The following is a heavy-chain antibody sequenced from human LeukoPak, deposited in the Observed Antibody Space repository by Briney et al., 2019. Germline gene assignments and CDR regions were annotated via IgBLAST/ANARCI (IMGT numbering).Heavy chain of an antibody. CDR2: IWYDGSNK. J-gene: IGHJ4*02. CDR3: AKEGYYDSSGYPYCDY. CDR1: GFTFSSYG. D-gene: IGHD3-22*01. Sequence: GGSLRLSCAASGFTFSSYGMHWVRQAPGKGLEWVAVIWYDGSNKYYADSVKGRFTISRDNSKNTLYLQMNSLRAEDTAVYYCAKEGYYDSSGYPYCDYWGQGTLVTVSS. V-gene: IGHV3-33*06.